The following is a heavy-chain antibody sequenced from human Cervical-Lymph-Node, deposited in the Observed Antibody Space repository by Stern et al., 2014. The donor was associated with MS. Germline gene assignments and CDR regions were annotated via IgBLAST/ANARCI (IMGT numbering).Heavy chain of an antibody. CDR3: ARPPPRRKWDDPNYGMDV. J-gene: IGHJ6*02. V-gene: IGHV5-51*03. CDR2: IYPDDSDI. Sequence: EVQLVQSGAEVKKPGESLKISCKGSGYTFTNNWIAWVRQMPGKGLEWMGIIYPDDSDIRYSPSLQAQATISADKSIRPASLQWSSLKAADSAVYYCARPPPRRKWDDPNYGMDVWGQGTTVTVSS. D-gene: IGHD1-1*01. CDR1: GYTFTNNW.